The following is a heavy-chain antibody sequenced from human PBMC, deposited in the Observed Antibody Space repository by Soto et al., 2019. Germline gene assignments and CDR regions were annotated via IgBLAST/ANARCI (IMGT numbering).Heavy chain of an antibody. CDR1: GGTFSSYA. CDR3: ALGGGRYSSSWYGFNY. CDR2: IIPIFGTA. Sequence: SVKVSCKASGGTFSSYAISWVRQAPGQGLEWMGGIIPIFGTASYAQKFQGRVTITRDTSTSTVYMELSSLRSEDTAVYYCALGGGRYSSSWYGFNYWGQGTLVTVSS. J-gene: IGHJ4*02. D-gene: IGHD6-13*01. V-gene: IGHV1-69*05.